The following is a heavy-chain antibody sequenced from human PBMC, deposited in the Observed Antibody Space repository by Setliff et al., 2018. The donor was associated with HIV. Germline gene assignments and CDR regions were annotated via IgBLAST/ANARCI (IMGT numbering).Heavy chain of an antibody. CDR2: IKKKGDGGTT. D-gene: IGHD2-21*01. CDR1: GFIFSNAR. CDR3: ATDNGPSYSMDI. J-gene: IGHJ6*02. V-gene: IGHV3-15*01. Sequence: GGSLRLSCAASGFIFSNARMNWVRQVPGKGLEWVGHIKKKGDGGTTEYATPVKGRFTISRDDSKNTLYLQMNSLKTEDTGVYFCATDNGPSYSMDIWGQGTTVTVS.